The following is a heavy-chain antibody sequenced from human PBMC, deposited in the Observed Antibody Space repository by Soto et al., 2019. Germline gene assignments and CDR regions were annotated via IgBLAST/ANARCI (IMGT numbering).Heavy chain of an antibody. V-gene: IGHV3-74*01. J-gene: IGHJ4*02. Sequence: GGSLRLSCAASGFTFSTYWMHWVRQAPGKGLVWVSRINYDGSSTDYADSVKGRFTISRDNAKNTLYLQMNTLTAEDTAVYYCTRGPRPTSVGTGAYWGQGALVTVSS. CDR1: GFTFSTYW. CDR3: TRGPRPTSVGTGAY. D-gene: IGHD3-10*01. CDR2: INYDGSST.